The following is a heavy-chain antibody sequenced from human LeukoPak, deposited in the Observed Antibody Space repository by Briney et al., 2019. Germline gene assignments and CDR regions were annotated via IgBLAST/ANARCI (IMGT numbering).Heavy chain of an antibody. CDR2: INHSGST. D-gene: IGHD4-17*01. V-gene: IGHV4-34*01. J-gene: IGHJ4*02. Sequence: PSQTLSLTCAVYGGSFSGYYWSWIRQPPGKGLEWIGEINHSGSTNYNPSLKSRVTISVDTSKNQFSLKLSSVTAADTAVYYCARLFGAPRYGDYSYSRRPYYFDYWGQGTLVTVSS. CDR3: ARLFGAPRYGDYSYSRRPYYFDY. CDR1: GGSFSGYY.